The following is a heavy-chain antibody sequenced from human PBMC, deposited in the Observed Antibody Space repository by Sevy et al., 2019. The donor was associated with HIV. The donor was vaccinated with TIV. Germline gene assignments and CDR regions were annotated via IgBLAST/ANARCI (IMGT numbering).Heavy chain of an antibody. Sequence: SETLSLTCAVSGVSFSDYYWAWVRRPPGKGLEWIGEVSQSGRANYNPSLRSRVIMSLDTSNNQFSLKLTSVTAADTAMYYCARGPLFSPEYCSGGACPTIDYWSQGTRVTVSS. CDR3: ARGPLFSPEYCSGGACPTIDY. CDR1: GVSFSDYY. J-gene: IGHJ4*02. CDR2: VSQSGRA. V-gene: IGHV4-34*01. D-gene: IGHD2-15*01.